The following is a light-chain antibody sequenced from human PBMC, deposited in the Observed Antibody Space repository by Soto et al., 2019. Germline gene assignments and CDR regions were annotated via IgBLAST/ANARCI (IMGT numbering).Light chain of an antibody. V-gene: IGKV1-39*01. Sequence: DIQITQSPSSLSASVGPRVTITCRASQGISTYLNWYQQRPGKAPKLLIYAASSLQSGVPSRFSGSGSETDFTLTISSLQPEDFATYYCQQASSFPPTFGQGTRLEIK. CDR3: QQASSFPPT. CDR1: QGISTY. CDR2: AAS. J-gene: IGKJ5*01.